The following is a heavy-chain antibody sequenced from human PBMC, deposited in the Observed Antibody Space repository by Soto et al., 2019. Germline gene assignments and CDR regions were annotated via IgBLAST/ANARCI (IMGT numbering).Heavy chain of an antibody. CDR1: GGSFSGYY. CDR3: ARVLWGYCATDCKPLDI. Sequence: SETLSLTCAVYGGSFSGYYWSWIRQPPGKGLEWIGEINHSGSTNYNPSLKSRVTISVDTSKNQFSLKLSSVTAADTAVYYCARVLWGYCATDCKPLDIWGQGNTVS. J-gene: IGHJ6*01. CDR2: INHSGST. V-gene: IGHV4-34*01. D-gene: IGHD2-21*02.